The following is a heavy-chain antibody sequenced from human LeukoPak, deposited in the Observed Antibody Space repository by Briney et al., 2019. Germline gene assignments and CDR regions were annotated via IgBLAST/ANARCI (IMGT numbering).Heavy chain of an antibody. D-gene: IGHD3-3*01. CDR2: IYPGDSDT. J-gene: IGHJ3*02. Sequence: GESLKISCKGSGYSFTSYWIGWVRQMPGKGLEWMGIIYPGDSDTRCSPSFQGQVTISADKSISTAYLQWSSLKASDTAMYYCARHRRSITIFGPPYDAFDIWGQGTMVTVSS. CDR1: GYSFTSYW. V-gene: IGHV5-51*01. CDR3: ARHRRSITIFGPPYDAFDI.